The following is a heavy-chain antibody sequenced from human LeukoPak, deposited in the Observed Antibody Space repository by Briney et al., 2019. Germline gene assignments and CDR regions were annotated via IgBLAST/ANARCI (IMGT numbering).Heavy chain of an antibody. CDR3: ASGGGDYVGSRYMDV. CDR2: ISGSGGTT. CDR1: RFTFSSYA. J-gene: IGHJ6*03. Sequence: PGGSLRLSCAASRFTFSSYAMSWARQAPGKGLEWVSGISGSGGTTYYADSVKGRFTISRDNSKNTVYLQMNSLRAEDTAVYYCASGGGDYVGSRYMDVWGKGTTVTVSS. D-gene: IGHD4-17*01. V-gene: IGHV3-23*01.